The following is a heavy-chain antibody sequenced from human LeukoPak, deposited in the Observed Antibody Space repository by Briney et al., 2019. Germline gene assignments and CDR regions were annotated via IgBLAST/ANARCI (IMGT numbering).Heavy chain of an antibody. Sequence: GGSLRLSCAASGFTFSSFAMTWVRQAPGKGLEWVSTVSSSAGRTDYADSVKGRFTISRDNLKNTLYLQMNGLRAEDTAVYYCAKNRGHCVDGVCHNYYYMDVWGRGTTVTVSS. D-gene: IGHD2-8*02. J-gene: IGHJ6*03. V-gene: IGHV3-23*01. CDR2: VSSSAGRT. CDR1: GFTFSSFA. CDR3: AKNRGHCVDGVCHNYYYMDV.